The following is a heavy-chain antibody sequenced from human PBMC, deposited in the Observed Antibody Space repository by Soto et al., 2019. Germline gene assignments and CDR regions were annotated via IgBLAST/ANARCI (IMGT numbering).Heavy chain of an antibody. V-gene: IGHV3-23*01. CDR3: VKDSSYSSSWYDFDY. CDR2: ISDSGDNT. CDR1: GFTFSSYA. Sequence: EVQLLESGGGLVQPGGSLRLSCAASGFTFSSYAMTWVRQAPGKGLEWVSVISDSGDNTHYADSVKGRFTSTRDNSKSTLYLQMNSMRAEDTAVYYCVKDSSYSSSWYDFDYWGQGTLVTVSS. D-gene: IGHD6-13*01. J-gene: IGHJ4*02.